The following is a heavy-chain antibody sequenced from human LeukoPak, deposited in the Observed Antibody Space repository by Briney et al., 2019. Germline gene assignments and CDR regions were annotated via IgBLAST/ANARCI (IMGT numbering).Heavy chain of an antibody. J-gene: IGHJ3*02. CDR1: GFTFSSYE. CDR2: ISSSGSTI. Sequence: PGGSLRLSCAASGFTFSSYEMNWVRQALGKGLERVSYISSSGSTIYYADSVKGRFTISRDNAKNSLYLQMNSLRAEDTAVYYCARGNDAFDIWGQGTMVTVSS. CDR3: ARGNDAFDI. V-gene: IGHV3-48*03.